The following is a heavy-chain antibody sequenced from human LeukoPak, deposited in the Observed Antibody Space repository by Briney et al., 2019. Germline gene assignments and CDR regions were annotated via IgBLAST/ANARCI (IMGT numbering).Heavy chain of an antibody. Sequence: PGGSLRLSCAASGVXVGTNSISWARQSPGKGLEWVSVIYSGGSTYNADSVNGRFTVSRDNSMNTLFLQMNNLRAEDTALYFCASAREYCGSAECYEYFQHWGQGTLVIVSS. J-gene: IGHJ1*01. CDR3: ASAREYCGSAECYEYFQH. CDR1: GVXVGTNS. D-gene: IGHD2-21*01. V-gene: IGHV3-53*01. CDR2: IYSGGST.